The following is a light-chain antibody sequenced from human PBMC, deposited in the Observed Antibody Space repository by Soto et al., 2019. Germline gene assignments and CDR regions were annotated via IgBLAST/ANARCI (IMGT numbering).Light chain of an antibody. J-gene: IGKJ1*01. CDR3: QQSYTTPRT. Sequence: DIQMTQSPSSLSASVGDRVTITCRASQSISSYLNWYQQKPGKAPNLLIYAASSLQSGVPSGFSGSGSGTDFTLTISSLQPEDFATYYCQQSYTTPRTFGQGTKVEIK. CDR1: QSISSY. CDR2: AAS. V-gene: IGKV1-39*01.